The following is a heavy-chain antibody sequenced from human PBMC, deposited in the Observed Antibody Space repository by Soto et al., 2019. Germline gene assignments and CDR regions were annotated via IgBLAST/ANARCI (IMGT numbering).Heavy chain of an antibody. D-gene: IGHD4-17*01. V-gene: IGHV4-59*01. CDR2: IYYSGST. J-gene: IGHJ4*02. CDR1: GGSIRSYY. Sequence: SETLSLTCTVYGGSIRSYYWSWLRQPPGKGLEWIGNIYYSGSTNYNPSRKSRVTMSVDMSKNQVSLKLSSVTAADTAVYYRTRVGGYYGDYPNFDYWGQGALVTVSS. CDR3: TRVGGYYGDYPNFDY.